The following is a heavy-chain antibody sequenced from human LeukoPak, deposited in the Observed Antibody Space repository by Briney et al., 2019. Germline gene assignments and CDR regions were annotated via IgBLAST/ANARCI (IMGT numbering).Heavy chain of an antibody. Sequence: PSETLSLTCTVSGGSVSSGSYYWSWIRQPPGKGLEWIGYIYYSGSAKYNPSLKSRVTISVDTSKNQFSLKLSSVTAADTALYYCARAFSYPYFDYWGQGTLVTVSS. CDR1: GGSVSSGSYY. V-gene: IGHV4-61*01. CDR3: ARAFSYPYFDY. J-gene: IGHJ4*02. CDR2: IYYSGSA.